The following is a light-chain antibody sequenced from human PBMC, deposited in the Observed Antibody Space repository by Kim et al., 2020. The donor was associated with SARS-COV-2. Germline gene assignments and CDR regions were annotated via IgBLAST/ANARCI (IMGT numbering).Light chain of an antibody. CDR1: SSNIGSNY. V-gene: IGLV1-47*01. J-gene: IGLJ2*01. CDR3: AVWDDSLSSQRV. Sequence: QRVTFSCSGGSSNIGSNYVYWYQQVPGTAPKLLIYKNNQRPSGVPDRFSGSKSGTSASLAISGLRSEDEADYYCAVWDDSLSSQRVFGGGTQLTVL. CDR2: KNN.